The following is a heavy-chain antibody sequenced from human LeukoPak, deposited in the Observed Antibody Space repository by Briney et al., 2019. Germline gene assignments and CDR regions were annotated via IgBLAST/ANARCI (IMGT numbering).Heavy chain of an antibody. CDR2: INPSGGST. J-gene: IGHJ1*01. V-gene: IGHV1-46*01. CDR1: GYTFTNYY. Sequence: ASVKVSCKASGYTFTNYYMHWVRQAPGQGLEWMGIINPSGGSTNYAQKFQGRVTMTRDTSTSTVYMELSSLRSEDTAVFYCARDESISILWWWGQGTLVTVSS. D-gene: IGHD2-21*01. CDR3: ARDESISILWW.